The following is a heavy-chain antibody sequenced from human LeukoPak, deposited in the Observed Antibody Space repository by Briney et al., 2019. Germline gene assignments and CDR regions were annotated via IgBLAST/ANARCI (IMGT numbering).Heavy chain of an antibody. Sequence: SETLSLTCTVSGGSISSCSYYWGWLPQPPGKGLEWIGSIYYSGSTYYNPSLKSRVPISGDTSKNQFSLKMSSVTVADTAVYYCAGSMYDYVWGSYRNNWFDPWGQGTLVTVSS. CDR1: GGSISSCSYY. CDR3: AGSMYDYVWGSYRNNWFDP. D-gene: IGHD3-16*02. J-gene: IGHJ5*02. V-gene: IGHV4-39*01. CDR2: IYYSGST.